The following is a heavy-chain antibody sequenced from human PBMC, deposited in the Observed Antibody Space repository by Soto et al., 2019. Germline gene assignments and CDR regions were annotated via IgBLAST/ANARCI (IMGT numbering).Heavy chain of an antibody. Sequence: ASVKVSCKASGYTFTSYDINWVRQAPGQGLEWMGIINPSGGSTSYAQKFQGRVTMTRDTSTSTVYMELSSLRSEDTAVYYCARDSLQWLVVWGQGTTVTVSS. CDR2: INPSGGST. CDR1: GYTFTSYD. V-gene: IGHV1-46*01. CDR3: ARDSLQWLVV. D-gene: IGHD6-19*01. J-gene: IGHJ6*02.